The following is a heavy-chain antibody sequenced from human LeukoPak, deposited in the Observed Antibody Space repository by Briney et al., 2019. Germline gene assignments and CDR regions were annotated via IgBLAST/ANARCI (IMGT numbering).Heavy chain of an antibody. CDR1: AFAVSSNY. V-gene: IGHV3-66*02. CDR3: ARVRGAGWFDP. D-gene: IGHD3-10*01. J-gene: IGHJ5*02. Sequence: GGSLRLSCAVSAFAVSSNYVSWVREAPGKGLECVSVIYSTVTTFYADSVNGRFTISRENSKNTVYLKMNSLRAEDTAVYYCARVRGAGWFDPWGQGTLVTVSS. CDR2: IYSTVTT.